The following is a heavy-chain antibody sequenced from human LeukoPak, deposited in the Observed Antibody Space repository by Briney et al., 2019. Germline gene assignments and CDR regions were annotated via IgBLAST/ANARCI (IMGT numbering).Heavy chain of an antibody. CDR1: GGSISSHY. CDR3: AGTYYYGSGNLSG. J-gene: IGHJ4*02. CDR2: IYYSGST. Sequence: SETLSLTCTVSGGSISSHYWSWIRQSPGKGLEWIGYIYYSGSTNYNPSLKSRVTISVDKSKNQFSLKLSSVTAADTAVYYCAGTYYYGSGNLSGWGQGTLLTVSS. D-gene: IGHD3-10*01. V-gene: IGHV4-59*11.